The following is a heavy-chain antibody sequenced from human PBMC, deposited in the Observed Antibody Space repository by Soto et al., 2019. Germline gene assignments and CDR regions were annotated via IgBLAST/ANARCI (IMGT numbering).Heavy chain of an antibody. CDR3: ARVNYGDYYYGRAV. V-gene: IGHV4-59*01. Sequence: PPGKGLEWLGYSSYPGSAHYTPSLKSRLTISVDTFKNQFSLKLSSVTAADTALYYCARVNYGDYYYGRAVCGQGTTVTVSS. D-gene: IGHD4-17*01. CDR2: SSYPGSA. J-gene: IGHJ6*02.